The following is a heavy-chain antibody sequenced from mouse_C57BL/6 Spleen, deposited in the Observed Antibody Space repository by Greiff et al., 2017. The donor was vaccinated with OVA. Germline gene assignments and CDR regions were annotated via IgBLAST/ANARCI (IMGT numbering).Heavy chain of an antibody. Sequence: VQLQQSGAELVRPGTSVKLSCKASGYTFTSYWMHWVKQRPGQGLEWIGVIDPSDSYTNYNQKFKGKATLTVDTSSSTAYMQLSSLTSEDSAVYYCARALYDGFDWYFDVWGTGTTVTVSS. CDR1: GYTFTSYW. CDR2: IDPSDSYT. CDR3: ARALYDGFDWYFDV. V-gene: IGHV1-59*01. D-gene: IGHD2-3*01. J-gene: IGHJ1*03.